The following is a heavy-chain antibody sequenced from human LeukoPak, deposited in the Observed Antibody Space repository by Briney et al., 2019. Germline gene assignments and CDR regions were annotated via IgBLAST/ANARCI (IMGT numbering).Heavy chain of an antibody. J-gene: IGHJ4*02. CDR2: INPDGSST. CDR3: TRESTFCASTSCYRPEDY. D-gene: IGHD2-2*01. V-gene: IGHV3-74*01. Sequence: PGGSLRLSCAASGFTFSNYWMHWVRQAPGKGLLCVSRINPDGSSTIYAESVKGRFTMSRDNAKNTLYLQMDSLRAEDTAVYYCTRESTFCASTSCYRPEDYWGQGTLVTVSS. CDR1: GFTFSNYW.